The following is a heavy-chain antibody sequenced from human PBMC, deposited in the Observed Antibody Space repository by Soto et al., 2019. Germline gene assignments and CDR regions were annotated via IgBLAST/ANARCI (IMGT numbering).Heavy chain of an antibody. CDR1: GGTFSSYA. Sequence: SVKVSCKASGGTFSSYAISWVRQAPGQGLEWMGGIIPIFGTANYAQKFQGRVTITADKSTSTAYMELSSLRSEDTAVYYCARASITIFGVAYPRFDYWGQGTLVTVSS. J-gene: IGHJ4*02. D-gene: IGHD3-3*01. V-gene: IGHV1-69*06. CDR3: ARASITIFGVAYPRFDY. CDR2: IIPIFGTA.